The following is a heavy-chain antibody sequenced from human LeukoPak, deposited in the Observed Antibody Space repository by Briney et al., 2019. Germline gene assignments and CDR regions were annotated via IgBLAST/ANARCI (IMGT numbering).Heavy chain of an antibody. D-gene: IGHD6-19*01. J-gene: IGHJ3*02. CDR1: GFSIGGHTFN. V-gene: IGHV4-39*01. CDR2: IYYNGNT. Sequence: SETLSLTCKVSGFSIGGHTFNWDWNPQPPGKGLEWAATIYYNGNTFYNPSINSRVAISIDISKSQFSLHLSSVTAADTAIYYCARLTALAGQRGAFDIWGPGTMVTVSS. CDR3: ARLTALAGQRGAFDI.